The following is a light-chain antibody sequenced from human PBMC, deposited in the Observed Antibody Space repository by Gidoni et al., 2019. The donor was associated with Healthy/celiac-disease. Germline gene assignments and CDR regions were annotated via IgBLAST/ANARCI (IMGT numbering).Light chain of an antibody. CDR3: QVWDSSGDHRGV. CDR1: NIGSKS. Sequence: SYVLTQPPSVSVAPGQTARITCGGNNIGSKSVHWYQQKPGQAPILVVYDDSDRPSGIPERFSGSNSGNTATLTISRVEAGDEADYSCQVWDSSGDHRGVFGGGTKLTVL. CDR2: DDS. J-gene: IGLJ3*02. V-gene: IGLV3-21*02.